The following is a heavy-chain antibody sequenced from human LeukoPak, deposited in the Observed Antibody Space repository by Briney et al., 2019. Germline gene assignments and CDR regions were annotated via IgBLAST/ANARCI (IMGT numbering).Heavy chain of an antibody. J-gene: IGHJ5*02. CDR1: GGTFSSYA. V-gene: IGHV1-69*05. CDR3: ARSPRPNSSSWYWFDP. CDR2: IIPIFGTA. D-gene: IGHD6-13*01. Sequence: SVKVSCKASGGTFSSYAISWVRQAPGQGLEWMGGIIPIFGTANYAQKFQGRVTVTTDESTGTAYKELSSLRSEDTAVYYCARSPRPNSSSWYWFDPWGQGTLVTVSS.